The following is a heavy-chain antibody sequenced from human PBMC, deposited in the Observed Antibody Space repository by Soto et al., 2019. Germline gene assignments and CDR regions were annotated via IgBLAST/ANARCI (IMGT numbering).Heavy chain of an antibody. CDR2: IDPSDSYT. CDR3: ARAFTMVRGVIIGTLDV. V-gene: IGHV5-10-1*01. J-gene: IGHJ6*02. CDR1: GYSFTSYW. Sequence: PGESLKISCKGSGYSFTSYWISWVRQMPGKGLEWMGRIDPSDSYTNYSPSFQGHVTISADRSISTAYLQWSSLKASDTAMYYCARAFTMVRGVIIGTLDVWGQGTTVTVSS. D-gene: IGHD3-10*01.